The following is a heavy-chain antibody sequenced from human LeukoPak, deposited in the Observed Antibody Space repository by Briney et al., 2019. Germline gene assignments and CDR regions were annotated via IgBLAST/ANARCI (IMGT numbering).Heavy chain of an antibody. CDR2: IYPHDSDT. Sequence: GESLQISFRGSPYRLTTYWIVWVRPMPGKGLEWMGIIYPHDSDTRYSPSFLGQVTISADKSINTAYLQWSSLKASDTAMYYCARLHSSSSGPVDCWGQGTLVSVSS. J-gene: IGHJ4*02. CDR1: PYRLTTYW. V-gene: IGHV5-51*01. CDR3: ARLHSSSSGPVDC. D-gene: IGHD6-6*01.